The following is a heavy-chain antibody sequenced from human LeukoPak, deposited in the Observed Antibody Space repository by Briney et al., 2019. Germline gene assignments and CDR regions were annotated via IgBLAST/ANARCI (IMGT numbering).Heavy chain of an antibody. Sequence: PGGSLRLSCAASGFNFGGYEMNWVRRAPGKGLGWVSYISNSGNIIYYADSVKGRFTISRDNAKNSLYLQMNSLRAEDTAVYYCARKDFDYWGQGTLITVSS. CDR3: ARKDFDY. J-gene: IGHJ4*02. CDR2: ISNSGNII. CDR1: GFNFGGYE. V-gene: IGHV3-48*03.